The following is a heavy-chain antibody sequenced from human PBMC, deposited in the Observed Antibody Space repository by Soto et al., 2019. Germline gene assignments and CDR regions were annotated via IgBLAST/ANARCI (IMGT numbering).Heavy chain of an antibody. CDR2: ILSDGNNK. J-gene: IGHJ4*02. CDR3: AKGRGNYWAIDS. D-gene: IGHD1-7*01. V-gene: IGHV3-30*18. CDR1: GFTFSSYG. Sequence: QVQLVESGGGVVQPGRSLRLSCAASGFTFSSYGIHWVRQAPGKGLEWVAVILSDGNNKFYADSVKGRFTISRDNSKNTLYLQMDSLRVEDTAVYYCAKGRGNYWAIDSWGQGTLVTVSS.